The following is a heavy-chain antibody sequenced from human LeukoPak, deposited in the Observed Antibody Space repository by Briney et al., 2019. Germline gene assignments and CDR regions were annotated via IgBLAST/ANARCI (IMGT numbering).Heavy chain of an antibody. D-gene: IGHD1-26*01. CDR2: INWNGGST. CDR1: GFTVDDYG. Sequence: GGSLRLSCAASGFTVDDYGMSWVRQAPGKGLEWVSSINWNGGSTGYADSVKGRFTISRDNAKNSLYLQMNSLRVEDTALYYCARESLVDYNFYYMDVWGKGTTVTVSS. CDR3: ARESLVDYNFYYMDV. J-gene: IGHJ6*03. V-gene: IGHV3-20*04.